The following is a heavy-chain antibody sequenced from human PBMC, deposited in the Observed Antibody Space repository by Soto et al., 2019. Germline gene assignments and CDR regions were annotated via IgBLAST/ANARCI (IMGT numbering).Heavy chain of an antibody. CDR1: GFTFSTYW. J-gene: IGHJ5*02. D-gene: IGHD2-2*01. CDR3: GRDGNCITTSCYGNWFDP. Sequence: EVQLVESGGGLVQPGGSLRLSCAASGFTFSTYWMHWIRQVPGKGLEWVSRINSDASHTYYADSVKGRFTISRDNAKNTLHLEMNSLRDEDTYVYYCGRDGNCITTSCYGNWFDPWGQGTLVTVSS. V-gene: IGHV3-74*01. CDR2: INSDASHT.